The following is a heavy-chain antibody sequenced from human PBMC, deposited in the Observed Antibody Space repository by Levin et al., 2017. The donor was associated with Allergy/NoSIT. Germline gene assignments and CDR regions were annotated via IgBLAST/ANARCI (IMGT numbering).Heavy chain of an antibody. CDR2: ISATGST. CDR3: ARSAICGEVTHAFDS. J-gene: IGHJ4*02. D-gene: IGHD3-16*01. CDR1: GGSIKSDY. Sequence: SETLSLTCSVSGGSIKSDYWNWIRQSDGKGLEWIGRISATGSTNYSPSLNSRVTMSVDTSKNQFSLSLRSVTAADTAVYFCARSAICGEVTHAFDSWGQGTLVTVSS. V-gene: IGHV4-4*07.